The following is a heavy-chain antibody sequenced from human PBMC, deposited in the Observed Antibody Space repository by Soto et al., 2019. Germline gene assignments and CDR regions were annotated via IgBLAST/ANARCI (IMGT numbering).Heavy chain of an antibody. V-gene: IGHV1-18*04. CDR1: GYTFTSYG. CDR2: ISAYNGNT. J-gene: IGHJ4*02. CDR3: ARDRQIFGVVIRPFDY. D-gene: IGHD3-3*01. Sequence: GASVKVSCKASGYTFTSYGISWVRQAPGRGLEWMGWISAYNGNTNYAQKLQGRVTMTTDTSTSTAYMELRSLRSDDTAVYYCARDRQIFGVVIRPFDYWGQGTLVTVSS.